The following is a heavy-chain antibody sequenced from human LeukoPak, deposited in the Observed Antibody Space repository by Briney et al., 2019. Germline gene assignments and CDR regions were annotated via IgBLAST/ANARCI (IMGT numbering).Heavy chain of an antibody. CDR3: AKSSSSWPYYFDY. V-gene: IGHV3-23*01. CDR1: GFTFSTYA. D-gene: IGHD6-13*01. J-gene: IGHJ4*02. Sequence: PGGSLRLSCAASGFTFSTYAMTWVRQAPGRGLEWVSVITDSGDSTFYADSVKGRFTISRDNSRNTLYLQLNSLSAEDTAVYYCAKSSSSWPYYFDYWGQGTVVTVSS. CDR2: ITDSGDST.